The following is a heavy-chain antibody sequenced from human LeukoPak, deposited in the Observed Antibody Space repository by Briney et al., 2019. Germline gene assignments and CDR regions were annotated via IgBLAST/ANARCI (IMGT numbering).Heavy chain of an antibody. J-gene: IGHJ4*02. CDR3: ARDFEAAGFDY. D-gene: IGHD6-25*01. V-gene: IGHV3-48*01. CDR2: ISSSGSII. CDR1: GFNFNTYT. Sequence: LPGGSLRLSCAASGFNFNTYTMKWVRQAPGKGLEWVSYISSSGSIIDYADSVKGRFTISRDNAKNSLCLRMNSLRAEDTAVYYCARDFEAAGFDYWGQGTLVTVSS.